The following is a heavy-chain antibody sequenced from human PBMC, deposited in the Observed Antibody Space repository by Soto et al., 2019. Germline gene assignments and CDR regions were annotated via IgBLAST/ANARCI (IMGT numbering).Heavy chain of an antibody. CDR3: ARGEAYSNYPAR. CDR2: MNPNSGNT. J-gene: IGHJ4*02. V-gene: IGHV1-8*01. CDR1: GYTFTSYD. Sequence: GASVKVSCKASGYTFTSYDINWVRQATGQGLEWMGWMNPNSGNTGYAQKFQGRVTMTRNTSISTAYMELSSLRSEDTAVYYCARGEAYSNYPARWGQGTLVTVSS. D-gene: IGHD4-4*01.